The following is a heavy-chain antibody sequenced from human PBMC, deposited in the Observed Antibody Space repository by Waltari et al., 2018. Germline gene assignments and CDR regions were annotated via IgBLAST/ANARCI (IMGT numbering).Heavy chain of an antibody. CDR1: GFAFSDWD. CDR2: MGGTHSKI. Sequence: EVRLAESGGGLVKPGGSLRLPCIASGFAFSDWDMTWVRQTPGTGLEGVSYMGGTHSKIFYAESVKGRFIVARDSDKSALYLQMDNMRAEDSGLYYCTRYLDGSGGAWFDPWGQGTLVTVSS. J-gene: IGHJ5*02. V-gene: IGHV3-21*05. D-gene: IGHD3-10*01. CDR3: TRYLDGSGGAWFDP.